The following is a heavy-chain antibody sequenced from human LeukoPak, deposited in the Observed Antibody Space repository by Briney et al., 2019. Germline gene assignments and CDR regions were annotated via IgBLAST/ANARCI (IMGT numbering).Heavy chain of an antibody. CDR1: GFTFSSYS. J-gene: IGHJ4*02. V-gene: IGHV3-21*01. D-gene: IGHD2-2*03. CDR2: ISSSSSYI. CDR3: AGVYRVDIVAGHHLDY. Sequence: GGSLRLSCAASGFTFSSYSMNWVRQAPGKGLEWVSSISSSSSYIYYADSVKGRFTISRDNAKNSLYLQMNSLRAEDTAVYYCAGVYRVDIVAGHHLDYWGQGTLVTVSS.